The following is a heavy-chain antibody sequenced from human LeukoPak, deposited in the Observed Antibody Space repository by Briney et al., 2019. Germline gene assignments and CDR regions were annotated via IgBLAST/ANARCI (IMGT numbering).Heavy chain of an antibody. CDR1: GFTFSSYG. J-gene: IGHJ4*02. D-gene: IGHD3-10*01. CDR2: IGSGGDPT. V-gene: IGHV3-23*01. Sequence: PGGSLRLSCAASGFTFSSYGMSWVRQAPGKGLEWVSGIGSGGDPTYYADSVQGRFTISRDNSKNTLYLQMNSLRVEDTAIYYCANTVLSAMVRGLGDFWGQGTLVTVSS. CDR3: ANTVLSAMVRGLGDF.